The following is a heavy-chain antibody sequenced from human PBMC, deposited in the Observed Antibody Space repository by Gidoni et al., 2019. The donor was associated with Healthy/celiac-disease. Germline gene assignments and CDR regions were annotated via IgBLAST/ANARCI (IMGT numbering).Heavy chain of an antibody. Sequence: QVQLQESGPGLVKPSQTLSLTCTFPGGSISRGGSSWSWIRQHPGKGLEWIGYIYYSGSTYYNPSLKSRVTISVDTSKNQFSLKLSSVTAADTAVYYCARLPQVYGYCSSTSCPAEVDYWGQGTLVTVSS. J-gene: IGHJ4*02. V-gene: IGHV4-31*03. D-gene: IGHD2-2*01. CDR3: ARLPQVYGYCSSTSCPAEVDY. CDR2: IYYSGST. CDR1: GGSISRGGSS.